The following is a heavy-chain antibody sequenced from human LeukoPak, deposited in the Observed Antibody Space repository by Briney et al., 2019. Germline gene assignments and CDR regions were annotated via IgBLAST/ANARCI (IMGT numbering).Heavy chain of an antibody. CDR2: IKQDGSEK. CDR1: GFTFSSYW. V-gene: IGHV3-7*01. J-gene: IGHJ1*01. Sequence: QSGGSLRLSCAASGFTFSSYWMSWVRQAPGKGLEWVAYIKQDGSEKYYVDSVKGRFTISRDNAKNSLYLQMNSLRAEETAVYYCARFIVGATRVRYFQHWGQGTLVTVSS. CDR3: ARFIVGATRVRYFQH. D-gene: IGHD1-26*01.